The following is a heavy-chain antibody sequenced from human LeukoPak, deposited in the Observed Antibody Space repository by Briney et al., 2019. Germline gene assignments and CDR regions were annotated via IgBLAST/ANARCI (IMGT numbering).Heavy chain of an antibody. Sequence: ASVKVSCKASGYTFTGHYMNWVRQAPGQGLEWMGWINPNSGGTNYAQKFQGRVTMTRDTSISTAYMELSSLRSDDTAVYYCAREQSRPFDESTFYFDSWGQGTLVTVSS. J-gene: IGHJ4*02. CDR1: GYTFTGHY. CDR2: INPNSGGT. V-gene: IGHV1-2*02. CDR3: AREQSRPFDESTFYFDS.